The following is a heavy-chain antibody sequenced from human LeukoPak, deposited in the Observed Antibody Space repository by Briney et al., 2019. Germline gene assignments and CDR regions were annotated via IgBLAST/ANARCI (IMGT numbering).Heavy chain of an antibody. D-gene: IGHD3-22*01. CDR2: ISSSSSTI. CDR3: ARGPSYYYDSSGYYTIFDY. V-gene: IGHV3-48*02. Sequence: PGGSLRLSCAASGFTFSSYSMNWVRQAPGKGLEWVSYISSSSSTIYYADSVKGRFTISRDNAKNSLYLQMNSLRDEDTAVYYCARGPSYYYDSSGYYTIFDYWGQGTLVTVSS. J-gene: IGHJ4*02. CDR1: GFTFSSYS.